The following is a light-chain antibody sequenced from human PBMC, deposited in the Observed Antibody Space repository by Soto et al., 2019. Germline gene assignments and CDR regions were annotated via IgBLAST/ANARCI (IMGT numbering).Light chain of an antibody. CDR1: QSVSSN. CDR3: QYYGSSSRT. CDR2: GAS. V-gene: IGKV3-15*01. J-gene: IGKJ1*01. Sequence: EVVMTQSPATLSVSPGERATLSCRASQSVSSNLAWYQQKPGQAPRLLIYGASTRATGIPARFSGSGSGTDFTLTITRLEPEDFAVYFCQYYGSSSRTFGHGTKVDIK.